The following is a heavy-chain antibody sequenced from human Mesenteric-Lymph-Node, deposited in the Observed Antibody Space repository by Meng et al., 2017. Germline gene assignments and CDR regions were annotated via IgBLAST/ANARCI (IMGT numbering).Heavy chain of an antibody. CDR2: ITASGGTT. D-gene: IGHD2-21*01. J-gene: IGHJ4*02. V-gene: IGHV3-23*01. CDR1: GFTISNYA. Sequence: GGSLRLSCAASGFTISNYAMSWARRAPGKGLEWVSAITASGGTTYYADSVKGRFTISRDNSKGTLYLQMNSLRAEDTAVYYCARGLRGPDYWGQGTLVTVSS. CDR3: ARGLRGPDY.